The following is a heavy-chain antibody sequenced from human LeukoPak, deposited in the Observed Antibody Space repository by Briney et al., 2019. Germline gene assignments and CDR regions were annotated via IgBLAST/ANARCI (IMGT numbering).Heavy chain of an antibody. J-gene: IGHJ4*02. Sequence: ASVKVSCKASGYTFTSYGISWVRQAPGQGLEWMGWISAYNGNTNYAQKLQGRVTMTTDTSTSTAYMELRSLRSDDTAVYYCARVGKSSSGWYSAGLDYWGQGTLVTVSS. V-gene: IGHV1-18*01. CDR3: ARVGKSSSGWYSAGLDY. CDR2: ISAYNGNT. D-gene: IGHD6-19*01. CDR1: GYTFTSYG.